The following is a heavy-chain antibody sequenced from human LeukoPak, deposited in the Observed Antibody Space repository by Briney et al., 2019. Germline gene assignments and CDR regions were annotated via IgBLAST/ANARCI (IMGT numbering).Heavy chain of an antibody. J-gene: IGHJ4*02. CDR1: GFTFSSYA. V-gene: IGHV3-23*01. CDR2: IIGTGGST. Sequence: PGGSLRLSCAASGFTFSSYAMSWVRQAPGKGLEWVSIIIGTGGSTYYADSVKGRFTISRDNSKNTLYVQMNSLRAEDTAVYYCAREQWLASYFDYWGQGTLVTVSS. CDR3: AREQWLASYFDY. D-gene: IGHD6-19*01.